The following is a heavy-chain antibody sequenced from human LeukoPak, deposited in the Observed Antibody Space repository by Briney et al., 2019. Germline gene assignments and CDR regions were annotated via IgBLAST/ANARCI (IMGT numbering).Heavy chain of an antibody. D-gene: IGHD3-3*01. Sequence: PSQTLSLTCTVSGGSISSGDYYWSWIRQPPGKGLEWIGYIYYSGSTNYNPSLKSRVTISVDTSKNQFSLKLSSVTAADTAVYNCARAGLRFLEWLPTPYYYGMDVWGQGTTVTVSS. CDR2: IYYSGST. CDR3: ARAGLRFLEWLPTPYYYGMDV. J-gene: IGHJ6*02. CDR1: GGSISSGDYY. V-gene: IGHV4-30-4*01.